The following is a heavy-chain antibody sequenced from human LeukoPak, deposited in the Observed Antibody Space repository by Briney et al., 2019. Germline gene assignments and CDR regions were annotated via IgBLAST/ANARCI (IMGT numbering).Heavy chain of an antibody. Sequence: GGSLRLSCVTSGFAFSHYAMHWVRQAPGKGLEWVAVIWNDGSDKYYGDSVKGRFTISRDNAKKTVYLQMNSLRVEETAVYYRAKDAQRGFDYSNSLESWGQGALVTVSS. D-gene: IGHD4-11*01. CDR3: AKDAQRGFDYSNSLES. CDR1: GFAFSHYA. V-gene: IGHV3-33*06. CDR2: IWNDGSDK. J-gene: IGHJ4*02.